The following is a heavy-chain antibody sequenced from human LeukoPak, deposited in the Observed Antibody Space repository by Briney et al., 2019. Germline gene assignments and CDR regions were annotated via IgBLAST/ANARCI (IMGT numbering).Heavy chain of an antibody. CDR3: ARTLDY. CDR1: GGSISSYY. V-gene: IGHV4-59*01. CDR2: IYYSGGT. J-gene: IGHJ4*02. Sequence: SSETLSLTCTVSGGSISSYYWSWLRQPPGKGLEWIGYIYYSGGTNYNPSLKSRVTISVETSKNQFSLKLSSVTAADTAVYYCARTLDYWGQGTLVTVSS.